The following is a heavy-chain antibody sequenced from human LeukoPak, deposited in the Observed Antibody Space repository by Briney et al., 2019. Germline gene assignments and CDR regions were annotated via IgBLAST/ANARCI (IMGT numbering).Heavy chain of an antibody. Sequence: ASVKVSCKASGYTFTSYYMHWVRQAPGQGPEWMGWINPNSGGTNYAQKFRGRVTMTRDTSISTAYMELSRLRSDDTAVYYCARGTLVTTPYYYMDVWGKGTTVTVSS. CDR2: INPNSGGT. CDR3: ARGTLVTTPYYYMDV. CDR1: GYTFTSYY. V-gene: IGHV1-2*02. J-gene: IGHJ6*03. D-gene: IGHD4-11*01.